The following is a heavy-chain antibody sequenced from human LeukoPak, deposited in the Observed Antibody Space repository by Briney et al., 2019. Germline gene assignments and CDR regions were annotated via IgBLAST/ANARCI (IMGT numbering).Heavy chain of an antibody. D-gene: IGHD6-13*01. Sequence: SQTVPLTVAISRDSVFSNSAAWNWTRQSPSRGLECLGGTYYRSKWYNDDAVSVKSRITINPDTSKNQFSLQLNSVTPEDTAVYYCARSLAAEDWFDPWGQGTLVTVSS. CDR3: ARSLAAEDWFDP. CDR1: RDSVFSNSAA. CDR2: TYYRSKWYN. V-gene: IGHV6-1*01. J-gene: IGHJ5*02.